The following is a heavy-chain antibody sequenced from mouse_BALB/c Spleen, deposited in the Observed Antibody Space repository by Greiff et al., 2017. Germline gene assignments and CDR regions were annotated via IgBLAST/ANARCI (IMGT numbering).Heavy chain of an antibody. J-gene: IGHJ4*01. CDR2: IWSGGST. D-gene: IGHD1-3*01. Sequence: VQLVESGPGLVQPSQSLSITCTVSGFSLTSYGVHWVRQSPGKGLEWLGVIWSGGSTDYNAAFISRLSISKDNSKSQVFFKMNSLQADDTAIYYCARNSLVEDYYAMDDWGQGTSVTVSS. V-gene: IGHV2-4-1*01. CDR1: GFSLTSYG. CDR3: ARNSLVEDYYAMDD.